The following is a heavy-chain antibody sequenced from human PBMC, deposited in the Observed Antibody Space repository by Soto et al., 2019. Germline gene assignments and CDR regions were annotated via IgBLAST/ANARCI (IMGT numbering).Heavy chain of an antibody. J-gene: IGHJ4*02. CDR3: ARRWGTTFDF. CDR2: IYYSGST. CDR1: GGSISSYY. D-gene: IGHD3-16*01. V-gene: IGHV4-59*08. Sequence: QVQLQESGPGLVKPSETLSLTCTVSGGSISSYYWSWIRQPPGKGLEWIGYIYYSGSTNYNPSLXRXVXIXXDTSKNQFSLKLSSVTAADTAVYYCARRWGTTFDFWGQGTLVTVSP.